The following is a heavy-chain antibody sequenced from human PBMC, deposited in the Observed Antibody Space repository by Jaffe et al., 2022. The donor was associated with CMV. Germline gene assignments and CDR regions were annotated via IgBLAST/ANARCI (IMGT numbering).Heavy chain of an antibody. CDR3: ASVPYYYYYMDV. J-gene: IGHJ6*03. CDR2: IYYSGST. D-gene: IGHD3-10*02. Sequence: QVQLQESGPGLVKPSETLSLTCTVSGGSISSYYWSWIRQPPGKGLEWIGYIYYSGSTNYNPSLKSRVTISVDTSKNQFSLKLSSVTAADTAVYYCASVPYYYYYMDVWGKGTTVTVSS. V-gene: IGHV4-59*01. CDR1: GGSISSYY.